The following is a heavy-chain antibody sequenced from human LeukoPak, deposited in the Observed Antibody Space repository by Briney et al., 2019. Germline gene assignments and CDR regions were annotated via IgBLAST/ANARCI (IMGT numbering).Heavy chain of an antibody. D-gene: IGHD3-3*01. CDR3: AHSNVTYYDFWSGYYTPYFDY. Sequence: SGPTLMNPSQTLTLTCTFSGFSLRTSGVGVGWIRQPPGKALEWLTLIYWDDDKRYSPSLKSRLTITKDTSKNQVVLTMTNMDPVDTATYYCAHSNVTYYDFWSGYYTPYFDYWGQGTLVTVSS. V-gene: IGHV2-5*02. J-gene: IGHJ4*02. CDR1: GFSLRTSGVG. CDR2: IYWDDDK.